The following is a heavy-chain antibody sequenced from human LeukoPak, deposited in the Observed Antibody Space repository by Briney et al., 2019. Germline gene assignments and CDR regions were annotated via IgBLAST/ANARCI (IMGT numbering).Heavy chain of an antibody. D-gene: IGHD2-2*01. J-gene: IGHJ5*02. CDR1: GASVRSHY. V-gene: IGHV4-59*02. CDR2: VFHNGDS. CDR3: ASKPIVPASQGHYFDT. Sequence: SGTPSLTCTVSGASVRSHYWSWIRQPPGKGLEWIGNVFHNGDSSFAPSLASRVTMSVDTSKNQFSLNLNSVTAADTAVYYCASKPIVPASQGHYFDTWGQGILVTVSS.